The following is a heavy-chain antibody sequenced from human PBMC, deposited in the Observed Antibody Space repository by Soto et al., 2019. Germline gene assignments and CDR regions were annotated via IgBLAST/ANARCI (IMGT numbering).Heavy chain of an antibody. J-gene: IGHJ6*03. CDR1: GFTFSSYA. V-gene: IGHV3-23*01. CDR3: AKDSGGQLVRGQDCSGGSCYKEDGEYYYYYYMDV. CDR2: ISGSGGST. Sequence: GGSLRLSCAASGFTFSSYAMSWVRQAPGKGLEWVSAISGSGGSTYYADSVKGRFTISRDNSKNTLYLQMNSLRAEDTAVYYCAKDSGGQLVRGQDCSGGSCYKEDGEYYYYYYMDVWGKGTTVTVSS. D-gene: IGHD2-15*01.